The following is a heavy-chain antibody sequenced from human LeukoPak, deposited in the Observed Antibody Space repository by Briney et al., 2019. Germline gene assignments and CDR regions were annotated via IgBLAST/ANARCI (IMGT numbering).Heavy chain of an antibody. CDR2: IKSKTDGGTT. D-gene: IGHD2-2*01. CDR1: GFTFSNAW. J-gene: IGHJ3*02. CDR3: TTDLVGDIVVVPADPVAFDI. V-gene: IGHV3-15*01. Sequence: GGSLRLSCAASGFTFSNAWMSWVRQAPGKGLEWVGRIKSKTDGGTTDYAAPVKGRFTISRDDSKNTLYLQMNSLKTEDTAVYYCTTDLVGDIVVVPADPVAFDIWGQGTMVTVSS.